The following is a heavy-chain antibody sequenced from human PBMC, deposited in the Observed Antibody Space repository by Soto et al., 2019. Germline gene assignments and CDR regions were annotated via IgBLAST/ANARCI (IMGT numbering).Heavy chain of an antibody. J-gene: IGHJ5*02. CDR1: GFIFSNNG. CDR3: TIVRVADSALHH. CDR2: MSYDGSDT. Sequence: GGSLRLSCGGSGFIFSNNGMHWVRQTPGKGLEWVAFMSYDGSDTFYADSVKGRFTISRDNSKNTLFLHMSNLRAEDTAMYYCTIVRVADSALHHWGQGTLVTASS. D-gene: IGHD3-10*02. V-gene: IGHV3-30*02.